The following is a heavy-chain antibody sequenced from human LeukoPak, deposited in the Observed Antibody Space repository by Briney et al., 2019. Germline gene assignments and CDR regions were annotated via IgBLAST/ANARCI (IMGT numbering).Heavy chain of an antibody. D-gene: IGHD6-13*01. CDR2: INSDGSST. J-gene: IGHJ4*02. CDR1: GLTISRYW. V-gene: IGHV3-74*01. CDR3: ARVLPQHRVTADY. Sequence: QPWGSLRLCCAVPGLTISRYWMHCVRQAPGKGLVGVLHINSDGSSTNYADSVNGRFTISRDNNNNTLHLQMNGLRAEDTAVYYCARVLPQHRVTADYWGQGTLVTVSS.